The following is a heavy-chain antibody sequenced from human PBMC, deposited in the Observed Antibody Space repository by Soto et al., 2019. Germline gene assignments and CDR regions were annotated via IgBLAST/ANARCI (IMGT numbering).Heavy chain of an antibody. J-gene: IGHJ6*02. CDR1: GYTFTSYG. CDR3: ARDPPMSYYYYYGMDV. V-gene: IGHV1-18*01. Sequence: ASVKVSCKASGYTFTSYGISWVRQAPGQGLEWMGWISAYNGNTNYAQKLQGRVTMTTDTSTSTAYMELRSLRSDDTAVYYCARDPPMSYYYYYGMDVWGQGTTVTVSS. CDR2: ISAYNGNT.